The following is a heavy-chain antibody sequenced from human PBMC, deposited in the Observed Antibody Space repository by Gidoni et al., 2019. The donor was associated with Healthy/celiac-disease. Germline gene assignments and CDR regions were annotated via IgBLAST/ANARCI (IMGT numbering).Heavy chain of an antibody. Sequence: QVQLVESGGGVVQPGRSLRLSCAASGLTFSSYGMHWVRQAPGKGLEWVAVIWYDGSNKYYADSVKGRFTISRDNSKNTLYLQMNSLRAEDTAVYYCARDEYDSSGYYLRGNAFDIWGQGTMVTVSS. D-gene: IGHD3-22*01. J-gene: IGHJ3*02. CDR2: IWYDGSNK. V-gene: IGHV3-33*01. CDR3: ARDEYDSSGYYLRGNAFDI. CDR1: GLTFSSYG.